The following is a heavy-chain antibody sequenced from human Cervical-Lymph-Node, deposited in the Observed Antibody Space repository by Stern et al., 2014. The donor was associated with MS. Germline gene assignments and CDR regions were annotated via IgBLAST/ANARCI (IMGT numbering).Heavy chain of an antibody. CDR3: ARDLPSGGRPGAFDI. CDR2: IYSSSGT. D-gene: IGHD2-15*01. V-gene: IGHV4-61*01. CDR1: GGSVSSGSYY. Sequence: VKLVESGPGLVKPSETLSLTCTVSGGSVSSGSYYWTWIRQPPGKGLEWIWYIYSSSGTTYNPSLKSRVTISVDTSKNQFSLKMSSVTAADTAVYYCARDLPSGGRPGAFDIWGQGTMVTVSS. J-gene: IGHJ3*02.